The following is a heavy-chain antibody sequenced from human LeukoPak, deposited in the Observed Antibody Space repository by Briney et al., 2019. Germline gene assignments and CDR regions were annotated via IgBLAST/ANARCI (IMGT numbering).Heavy chain of an antibody. D-gene: IGHD7-27*01. V-gene: IGHV4-31*03. J-gene: IGHJ5*02. CDR2: ISYSGST. Sequence: TSETLSLTCTVSGGSFSSGDHYWSWIRQHPGKGLEWIGYISYSGSTYYNPSLKGRVIISVVTSKSQFSLRLSSVTAADTAVYYCAGEVTGEHWFDPWGQGTLVTVSS. CDR3: AGEVTGEHWFDP. CDR1: GGSFSSGDHY.